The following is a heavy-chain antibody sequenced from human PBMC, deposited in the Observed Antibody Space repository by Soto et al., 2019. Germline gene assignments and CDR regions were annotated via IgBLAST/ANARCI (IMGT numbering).Heavy chain of an antibody. Sequence: QVQLQQWGAGLLKPSETLSPTCAVYGGPSSVYNWPWTRQPPGTGLEWIGEINHSGSTNYNPSLKSRVTISVDTSKNQFSLKLTSVTAADTAVYYCARDKITGLFDYWGQGTLVTVSS. J-gene: IGHJ4*02. V-gene: IGHV4-34*01. D-gene: IGHD2-8*02. CDR2: INHSGST. CDR3: ARDKITGLFDY. CDR1: GGPSSVYN.